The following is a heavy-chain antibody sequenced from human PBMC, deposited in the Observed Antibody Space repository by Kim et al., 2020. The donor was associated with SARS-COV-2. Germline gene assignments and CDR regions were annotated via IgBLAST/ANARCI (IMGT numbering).Heavy chain of an antibody. V-gene: IGHV4-34*01. Sequence: SETLSLTCAVYGGSFSGYYWSWIRQPPGKGLEWIGEINHSGSTNYNPSLKSRVTISVDTSKNQFSLKLSSVTAADTAVYYCARGLGPSRGSGCPLDYWGQGTLVTVSS. D-gene: IGHD6-19*01. J-gene: IGHJ4*02. CDR1: GGSFSGYY. CDR3: ARGLGPSRGSGCPLDY. CDR2: INHSGST.